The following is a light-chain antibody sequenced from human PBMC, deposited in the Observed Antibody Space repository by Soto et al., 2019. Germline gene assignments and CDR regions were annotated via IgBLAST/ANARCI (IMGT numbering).Light chain of an antibody. CDR1: SSNIGAGHD. CDR2: GNN. CDR3: QSYDSSLSGVI. V-gene: IGLV1-40*01. J-gene: IGLJ2*01. Sequence: QSVLTQPPSVSGAPGQRVTISCTGSSSNIGAGHDVHWYQQLPGTAPKLLIFGNNNRPSGVPDRFSGSKSGTSASLAIFGLQAEDEADYFCQSYDSSLSGVIFGGGTKVTVL.